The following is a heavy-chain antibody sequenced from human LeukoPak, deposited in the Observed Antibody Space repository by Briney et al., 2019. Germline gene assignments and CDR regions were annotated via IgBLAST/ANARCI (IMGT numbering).Heavy chain of an antibody. CDR3: AKRGDYGGNSPFDY. V-gene: IGHV3-30*18. J-gene: IGHJ4*02. CDR1: GFTFSSYG. Sequence: GGSLRLSYAAYGFTFSSYGMHWVRQAPGKGLEWVAVISYDVSNKYYADSVKGRFTISRDNSKNTLYLQMNSLRAEDTAVYYCAKRGDYGGNSPFDYWGQGTLVTVSS. CDR2: ISYDVSNK. D-gene: IGHD4-23*01.